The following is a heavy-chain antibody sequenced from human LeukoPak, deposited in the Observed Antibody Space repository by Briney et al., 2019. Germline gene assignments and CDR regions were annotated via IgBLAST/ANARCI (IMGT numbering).Heavy chain of an antibody. CDR3: ARMYRDHPTLRAGPFDY. CDR2: INHSGST. V-gene: IGHV4-34*01. Sequence: SETLSLTCAVYGGSFSGYYWSWIRQPPGKVLEWIGEINHSGSTNYNPSLKSRVTISVDTSKNQFSLKLSSVTAADTAVYYCARMYRDHPTLRAGPFDYWGQGTLVTVSS. D-gene: IGHD1-26*01. CDR1: GGSFSGYY. J-gene: IGHJ4*02.